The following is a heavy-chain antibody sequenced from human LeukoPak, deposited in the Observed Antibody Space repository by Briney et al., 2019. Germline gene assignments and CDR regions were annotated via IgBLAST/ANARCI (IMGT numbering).Heavy chain of an antibody. CDR1: GFTLSSYW. Sequence: GGSLRLSCAASGFTLSSYWMSWVRQAPGKGLEWVANMKQDGSEEYYVDSVKGRFTISRDNAKNSLSLQMNSLRVEDTALYYCARWDSGSYYGIGDWGQGTLVTVSS. D-gene: IGHD1-26*01. CDR3: ARWDSGSYYGIGD. J-gene: IGHJ4*02. CDR2: MKQDGSEE. V-gene: IGHV3-7*01.